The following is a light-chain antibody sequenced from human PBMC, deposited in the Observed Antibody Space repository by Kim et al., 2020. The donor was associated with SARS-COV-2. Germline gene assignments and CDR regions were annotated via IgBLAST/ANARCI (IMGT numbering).Light chain of an antibody. CDR3: AAWDDSQNGYV. V-gene: IGLV1-44*01. CDR2: SNY. CDR1: SSNIGSKT. J-gene: IGLJ1*01. Sequence: QSVLTQPPSASGTPGQSVTISCSGSSSNIGSKTVHWYQQLPGTTPKLLIYSNYQRPSGVPDRFSGSKSGTSASPVISGLQSDDETDYYCAAWDDSQNGYVFGIGTKLTVL.